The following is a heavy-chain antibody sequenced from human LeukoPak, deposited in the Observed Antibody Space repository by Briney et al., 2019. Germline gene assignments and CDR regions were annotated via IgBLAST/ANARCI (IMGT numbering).Heavy chain of an antibody. V-gene: IGHV1-2*02. CDR1: GYTFTGYY. Sequence: ASVKVSCKASGYTFTGYYMHWVRQAPGQGLEWMGWINPNSGDTDYAQKFQGRVTMTRNTSISTAYMDLSRLRSDDTAVYYCARGHCSSAGCYDYFDYWGQGSLVTASS. J-gene: IGHJ4*02. CDR2: INPNSGDT. D-gene: IGHD2-2*01. CDR3: ARGHCSSAGCYDYFDY.